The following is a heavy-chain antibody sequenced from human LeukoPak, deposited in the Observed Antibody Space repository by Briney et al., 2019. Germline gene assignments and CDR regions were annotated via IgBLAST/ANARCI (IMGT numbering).Heavy chain of an antibody. J-gene: IGHJ4*02. CDR1: GGSISRYS. CDR2: IFPSGIS. V-gene: IGHV4-4*07. CDR3: ARGSQSLDY. Sequence: PSETLSLTCAVSGGSISRYSWSWIRQPAGRGLEWIGRIFPSGISDFNPSLQSRVTMSIDTSKNQFSLRLSSVSAADTAIYYCARGSQSLDYWGQGTLVIASS. D-gene: IGHD4-11*01.